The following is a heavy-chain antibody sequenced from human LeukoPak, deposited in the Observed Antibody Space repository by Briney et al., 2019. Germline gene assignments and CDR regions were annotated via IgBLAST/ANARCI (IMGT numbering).Heavy chain of an antibody. CDR2: IYYSGST. CDR3: ARTGVVPAAQYLYYYYYYMDV. CDR1: GCSISSSSYY. V-gene: IGHV4-39*07. Sequence: SETLSLTCTVSGCSISSSSYYWGRIRQPPGKGLEWIVSIYYSGSTYYNPSLNSRVTISVDTSKNQFSLKLSSVTAADTAVYYCARTGVVPAAQYLYYYYYYMDVWGKGTTVTVSS. J-gene: IGHJ6*03. D-gene: IGHD2-2*01.